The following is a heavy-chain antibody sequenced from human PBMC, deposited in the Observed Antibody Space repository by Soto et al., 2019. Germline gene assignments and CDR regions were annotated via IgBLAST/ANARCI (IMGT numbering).Heavy chain of an antibody. J-gene: IGHJ6*02. V-gene: IGHV1-8*01. CDR3: ARGRRYCTTTSCYPPALFPYGMDV. Sequence: SVEVSCKTSGYTFTNYDINWVWQAAGQGLEWMGWINPDSDNTGYAQKFQGRVTMTRDTSISTAYMELNSLRSEDTAVYYCARGRRYCTTTSCYPPALFPYGMDVWGQGTTVTVSS. D-gene: IGHD2-2*01. CDR2: INPDSDNT. CDR1: GYTFTNYD.